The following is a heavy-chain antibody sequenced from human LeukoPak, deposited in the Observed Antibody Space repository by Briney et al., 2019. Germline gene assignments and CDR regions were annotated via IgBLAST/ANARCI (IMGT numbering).Heavy chain of an antibody. V-gene: IGHV4-38-2*01. D-gene: IGHD3-16*02. CDR2: IYHSGST. J-gene: IGHJ4*02. CDR1: GYSISSGYY. Sequence: SETLSLTCAVSGYSISSGYYWGWIRQPPGKGLEWIGSIYHSGSTYYNPSLKSRVTISVDTSKNQFSLKLSSVTAADTAVYYCAGPQFGGVIVLDYWGQGTLVTVSS. CDR3: AGPQFGGVIVLDY.